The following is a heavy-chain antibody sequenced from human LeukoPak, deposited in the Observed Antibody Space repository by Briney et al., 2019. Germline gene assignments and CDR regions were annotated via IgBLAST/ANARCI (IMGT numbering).Heavy chain of an antibody. V-gene: IGHV3-48*02. CDR1: GFTFSSYS. CDR2: ISSSSSTI. D-gene: IGHD5-18*01. Sequence: GGSLRLSCAPSGFTFSSYSMNWVRQAPGKGLEWVSYISSSSSTIYYAHSVKGRFTISRDNAKNSLYLHMNSLRDEDTAVYYCARFPAMVNLADYWGQGTLVTVSS. J-gene: IGHJ4*02. CDR3: ARFPAMVNLADY.